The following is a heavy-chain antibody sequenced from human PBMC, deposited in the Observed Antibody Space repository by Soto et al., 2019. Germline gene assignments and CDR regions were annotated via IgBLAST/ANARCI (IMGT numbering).Heavy chain of an antibody. J-gene: IGHJ5*02. Sequence: GGSLRLSCAASGITVSRYAMSWFRQAPGKGLEWVGFIRSKAYGGTTVYAASVKGRFTISRDDSKSIAYLQMNSLKTEDTAVYYCTTNYYDTSGYDNWFDPWGQGTLVTVSS. D-gene: IGHD3-22*01. V-gene: IGHV3-49*03. CDR2: IRSKAYGGTT. CDR1: GITVSRYA. CDR3: TTNYYDTSGYDNWFDP.